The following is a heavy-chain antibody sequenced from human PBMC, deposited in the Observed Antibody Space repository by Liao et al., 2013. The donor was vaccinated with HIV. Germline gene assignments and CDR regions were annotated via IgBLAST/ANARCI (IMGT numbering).Heavy chain of an antibody. CDR3: ARADTTMVGGYYFDY. CDR2: IFTSGSS. CDR1: GGSISSGDYY. J-gene: IGHJ4*02. V-gene: IGHV4-61*02. Sequence: QVQLQESGPGLVEPSQTLSLTCSVSGGSISSGDYYWSWIRQAAGKGLEWIGRIFTSGSSNYNPSLKSRVTMSVDTSKNQFSLKLSSVTAADTAVYYCARADTTMVGGYYFDYWGQGTLVTVSS. D-gene: IGHD5-18*01.